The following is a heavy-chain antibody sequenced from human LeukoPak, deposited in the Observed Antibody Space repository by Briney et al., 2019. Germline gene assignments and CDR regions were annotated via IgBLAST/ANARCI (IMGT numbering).Heavy chain of an antibody. J-gene: IGHJ4*02. V-gene: IGHV4-59*08. CDR2: IYYSGST. D-gene: IGHD4-23*01. CDR1: GGSISSYY. Sequence: PSETLSLTCTVSGGSISSYYWSWIRQPLGKGLEWIGYIYYSGSTNYNPSLKSRVTISVDTSKNQFSLKLSSVTAADTAVYYCARANNYGGNPSFDYWGQGTLVTVSS. CDR3: ARANNYGGNPSFDY.